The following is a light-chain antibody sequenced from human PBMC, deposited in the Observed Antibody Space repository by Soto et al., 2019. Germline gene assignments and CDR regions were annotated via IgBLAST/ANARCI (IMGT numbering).Light chain of an antibody. CDR1: QGIRSA. V-gene: IGKV1-6*01. J-gene: IGKJ1*01. CDR2: AAS. CDR3: LLDYAYFWA. Sequence: SLSAVSANKGDRVTITCRASQGIRSALGWYQQKPGKVPKLLIYAASTLQSGVPSRFSGSGFGTDFTLTINSLQPEDFATYYCLLDYAYFWAFGQVTIVDI.